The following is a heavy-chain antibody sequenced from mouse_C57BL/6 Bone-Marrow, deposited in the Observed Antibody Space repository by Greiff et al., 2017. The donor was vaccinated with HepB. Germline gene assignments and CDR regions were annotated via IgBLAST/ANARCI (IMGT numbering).Heavy chain of an antibody. V-gene: IGHV1-22*01. CDR2: INPNNGGT. J-gene: IGHJ4*01. CDR1: GYTFTDYN. Sequence: EVQLQQSGPELVKPGASVKMSCKASGYTFTDYNMHWVKQSHGKSLEWIGYINPNNGGTSYNQKFKGKATLTVNKSSSTAYMELRSLTSEDSAVYYCARRGWDAGYAMDYWGQGTSVTVSS. CDR3: ARRGWDAGYAMDY. D-gene: IGHD4-1*01.